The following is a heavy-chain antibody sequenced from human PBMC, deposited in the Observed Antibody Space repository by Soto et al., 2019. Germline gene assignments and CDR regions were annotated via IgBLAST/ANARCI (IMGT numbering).Heavy chain of an antibody. D-gene: IGHD3-22*01. CDR1: GDSVTSNSAA. CDR2: TYYRYKWYN. J-gene: IGHJ4*02. Sequence: LSLTFAVPGDSVTSNSAAWNCIRQPPSRVLEWLGRTYYRYKWYNDYHASVKTRTTINPQTSKKKLPLQPNSVTPEETAVYYCAIDPSGYHDTSGYYLFDYWGQGNLVKVS. CDR3: AIDPSGYHDTSGYYLFDY. V-gene: IGHV6-1*01.